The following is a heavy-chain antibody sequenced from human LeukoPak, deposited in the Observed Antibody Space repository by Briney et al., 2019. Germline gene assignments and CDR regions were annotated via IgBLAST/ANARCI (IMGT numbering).Heavy chain of an antibody. J-gene: IGHJ4*02. V-gene: IGHV3-48*02. D-gene: IGHD3-9*01. CDR3: ARELRYFDWLQLGRFDY. Sequence: QPGGSLRLSCAASGFTFSSYSMNWVRQAPGKGLEWVSYISSSSSTIYYADSVKGRFTISRDNAKNSLYLQMNSLRDEDTAVYYCARELRYFDWLQLGRFDYWGQGTLVTVSS. CDR2: ISSSSSTI. CDR1: GFTFSSYS.